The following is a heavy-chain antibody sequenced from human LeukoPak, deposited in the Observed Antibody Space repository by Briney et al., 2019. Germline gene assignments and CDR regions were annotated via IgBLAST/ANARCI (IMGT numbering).Heavy chain of an antibody. CDR3: ARRTAYCGGDCYRFDY. CDR2: IYYSGST. D-gene: IGHD2-21*02. V-gene: IGHV4-30-2*03. Sequence: SQTLSLTCAVSGGSISSGGYSWSWIRQPPGKGLEWIGYIYYSGSTYYNPSLKSRVTISVDTSKNQFSLKLSSVTAADTAVYYCARRTAYCGGDCYRFDYWGQGTLVTVSS. CDR1: GGSISSGGYS. J-gene: IGHJ4*02.